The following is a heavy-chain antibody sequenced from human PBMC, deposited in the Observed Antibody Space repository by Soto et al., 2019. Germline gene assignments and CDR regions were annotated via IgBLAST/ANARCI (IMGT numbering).Heavy chain of an antibody. CDR1: GFSFSSYA. CDR2: ISYDGSNI. V-gene: IGHV3-30-3*01. J-gene: IGHJ4*02. Sequence: GGSLRLSCAASGFSFSSYAVHWAREAPGKGLEWVAVISYDGSNIYYADSVKARFTISRDNYKNTLYLQMNSLRAEDTAVYYCARGPSGLTRFDYWGQGTLVTVSS. D-gene: IGHD1-26*01. CDR3: ARGPSGLTRFDY.